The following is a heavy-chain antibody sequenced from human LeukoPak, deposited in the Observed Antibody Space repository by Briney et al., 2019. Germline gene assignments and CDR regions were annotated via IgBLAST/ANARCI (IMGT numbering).Heavy chain of an antibody. CDR3: ARLRGYTSSARGYVEY. CDR2: IYYSGST. CDR1: GDSISSSSFY. V-gene: IGHV4-39*01. Sequence: SETLSLTCTVSGDSISSSSFYWGWIRQPPGKGLEWIGSIYYSGSTYYDPSLKSRVTISVDTSKNQFSLKLSSVTPADTAVYYCARLRGYTSSARGYVEYWGQGTLVTVSS. J-gene: IGHJ4*02. D-gene: IGHD6-13*01.